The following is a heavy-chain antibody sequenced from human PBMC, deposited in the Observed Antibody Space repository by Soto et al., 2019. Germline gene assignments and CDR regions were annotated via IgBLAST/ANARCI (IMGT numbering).Heavy chain of an antibody. CDR2: ISAYNGNT. V-gene: IGHV1-18*01. CDR3: ATGVVPAATPPENWFDP. D-gene: IGHD2-2*01. Sequence: GASVKVSRKASGYTFTSYGICWVRQARGQGLEWMGWISAYNGNTNYAQKLQVRVTMTEDTSTDTAYMELSSLRSEDKAVYYCATGVVPAATPPENWFDPWGQGTLVTVSS. CDR1: GYTFTSYG. J-gene: IGHJ5*02.